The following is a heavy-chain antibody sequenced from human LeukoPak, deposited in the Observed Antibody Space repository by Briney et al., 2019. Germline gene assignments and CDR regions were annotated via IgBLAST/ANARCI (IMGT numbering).Heavy chain of an antibody. Sequence: PGGSLRLSCAASGFTFSNYGMHWVRQAPGKGLEWVAVIWYDGSEKYYADSVKGRFTISRDNSKNTVYLQMNSLRAEDTAVYYCARDLWGAFDNWGQGTLVTVSS. V-gene: IGHV3-33*01. CDR1: GFTFSNYG. D-gene: IGHD2-21*01. CDR3: ARDLWGAFDN. CDR2: IWYDGSEK. J-gene: IGHJ4*02.